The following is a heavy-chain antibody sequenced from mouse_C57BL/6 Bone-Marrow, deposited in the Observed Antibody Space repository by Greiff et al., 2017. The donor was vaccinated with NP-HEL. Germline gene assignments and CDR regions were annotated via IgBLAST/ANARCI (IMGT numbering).Heavy chain of an antibody. CDR2: INPNNGGT. Sequence: EVQLQQSGPELVKPGASVKISCKASGYTFTDYYMNWVKQSHGKSLEWIGDINPNNGGTSYNQKFKGKATLTVDKSSSTAYMELRSLTSEDSAVYYCARGELSYWGQGTTLTVSS. CDR1: GYTFTDYY. CDR3: ARGELSY. V-gene: IGHV1-26*01. J-gene: IGHJ2*01.